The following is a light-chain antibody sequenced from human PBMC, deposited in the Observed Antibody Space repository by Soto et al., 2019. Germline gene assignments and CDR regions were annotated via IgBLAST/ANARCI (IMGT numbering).Light chain of an antibody. V-gene: IGKV3-11*01. CDR2: GAS. CDR3: QQLNSYPIT. Sequence: EIVLTQSPATLSLSPGERATLSCRASQSVSSYLAWYQQKPGQAPRLLIYGASNRATGIPARFSGSGSGTDFTLTISSLQPEDFATYYCQQLNSYPITFGQGTRLEIK. CDR1: QSVSSY. J-gene: IGKJ5*01.